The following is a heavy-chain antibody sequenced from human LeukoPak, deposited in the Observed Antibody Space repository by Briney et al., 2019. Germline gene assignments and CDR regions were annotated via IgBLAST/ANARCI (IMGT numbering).Heavy chain of an antibody. CDR1: GYTFTSYG. CDR2: ISAYNGNT. J-gene: IGHJ5*02. CDR3: ARDSLLRAARPDWFDP. V-gene: IGHV1-18*01. D-gene: IGHD6-6*01. Sequence: ASVKVSCKASGYTFTSYGISWVRQAPGQGLEWMGWISAYNGNTNYAQKLQGRVTMTTDTSTSTAYMELRSLRSDDTAVYYCARDSLLRAARPDWFDPWGQGTLVTVSS.